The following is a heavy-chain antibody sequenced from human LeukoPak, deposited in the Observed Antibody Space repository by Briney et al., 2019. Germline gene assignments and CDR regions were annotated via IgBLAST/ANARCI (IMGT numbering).Heavy chain of an antibody. CDR1: GITFSSYG. CDR3: GSASGVFDF. CDR2: IWPDGSNK. D-gene: IGHD2-8*01. J-gene: IGHJ3*01. Sequence: PGGSLRLSCEASGITFSSYGIHWVRQAPGKGLEWVAVIWPDGSNKYYADSVKGRFTSSRDNSKNTLLLQMNSLRADDRALYYWGSASGVFDFWGHGTMVTVSS. V-gene: IGHV3-33*01.